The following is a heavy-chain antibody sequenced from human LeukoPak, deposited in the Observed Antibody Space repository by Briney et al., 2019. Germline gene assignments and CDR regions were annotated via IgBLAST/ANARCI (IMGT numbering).Heavy chain of an antibody. CDR1: GGSFSGCY. CDR3: ARHAVRYFDLYYFDY. CDR2: INHSGST. D-gene: IGHD3-9*01. V-gene: IGHV4-34*01. J-gene: IGHJ4*02. Sequence: TSETLSLTCAVYGGSFSGCYWSWIRQPPGKGLEWIGEINHSGSTNYNPSLKSRVTISVDTSKNQFSLKLSSVTAADTAVYYCARHAVRYFDLYYFDYWGQGTLVTVSS.